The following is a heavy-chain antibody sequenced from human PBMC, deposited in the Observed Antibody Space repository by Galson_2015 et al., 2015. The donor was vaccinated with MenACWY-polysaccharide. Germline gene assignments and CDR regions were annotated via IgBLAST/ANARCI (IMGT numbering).Heavy chain of an antibody. CDR3: ARIIARKYTFADS. CDR1: GYTFTNYD. Sequence: SVKVSCKASGYTFTNYDINWVRQATGQGLEWMGWMNPNSGNTGYAQKFQGRVTMTSNSAMTTAYMELRSLRPEDTAVYCCARIIARKYTFADSWGQGTLVTVSS. J-gene: IGHJ4*02. CDR2: MNPNSGNT. D-gene: IGHD5-18*01. V-gene: IGHV1-8*01.